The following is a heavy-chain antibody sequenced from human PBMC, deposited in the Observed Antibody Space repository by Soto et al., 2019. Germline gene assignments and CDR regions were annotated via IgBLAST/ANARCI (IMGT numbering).Heavy chain of an antibody. Sequence: SVKPCCQASGGTFSSYAINWVRQAPGQELEWMGGIIPIFGTPNYAQKFQGRVTITADECTSTAYMELSSLRSEDTAVYYYARSISLAYCGGYCYSTENCFDPWG. CDR1: GGTFSSYA. D-gene: IGHD2-21*02. V-gene: IGHV1-69*13. J-gene: IGHJ5*02. CDR2: IIPIFGTP. CDR3: ARSISLAYCGGYCYSTENCFDP.